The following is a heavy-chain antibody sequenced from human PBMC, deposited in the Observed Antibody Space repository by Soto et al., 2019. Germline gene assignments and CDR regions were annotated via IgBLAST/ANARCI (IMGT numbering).Heavy chain of an antibody. CDR3: AIAPIGHYYDSSGYYYFDY. J-gene: IGHJ4*02. D-gene: IGHD3-22*01. CDR1: GFTFSSYG. CDR2: IWYDGSNK. Sequence: PGGSLRLSCAASGFTFSSYGMHWVRQAPGKGLEWVAVIWYDGSNKCYADSVKGRFTISRDNSKNTLYLQMNSLRAEDTAVYYGAIAPIGHYYDSSGYYYFDYWGQGTLVTVSS. V-gene: IGHV3-33*01.